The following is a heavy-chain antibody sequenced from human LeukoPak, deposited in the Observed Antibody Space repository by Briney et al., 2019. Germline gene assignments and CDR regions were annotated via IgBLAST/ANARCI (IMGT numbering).Heavy chain of an antibody. J-gene: IGHJ4*02. CDR2: IYPDDSDT. CDR3: ARLRGSDIVVVPAPDY. D-gene: IGHD2-2*01. V-gene: IGHV5-51*01. Sequence: RGESLKISCKGSGYSFSTYWIGWVRQMPGKGLEWMGLIYPDDSDTKYSPSFQGRVTISADKSISTAYPQWSSLKASDTAMYYCARLRGSDIVVVPAPDYWGQGTLVTVSS. CDR1: GYSFSTYW.